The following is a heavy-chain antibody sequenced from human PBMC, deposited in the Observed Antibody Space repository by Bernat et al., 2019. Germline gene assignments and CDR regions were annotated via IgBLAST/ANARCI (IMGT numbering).Heavy chain of an antibody. CDR2: IWYDGSNK. J-gene: IGHJ4*02. CDR1: GFTFSSYG. Sequence: QVQLVESGGGVVQPGRSLRLSCAASGFTFSSYGMHWVRQAPGKGLEWVAVIWYDGSNKYYADSVKGRFTISRDNSKNTLYLQMNSLRAEDTAVYYWARDAIVTGYYVGFDYWGQGTLVTVSS. D-gene: IGHD3-9*01. V-gene: IGHV3-33*01. CDR3: ARDAIVTGYYVGFDY.